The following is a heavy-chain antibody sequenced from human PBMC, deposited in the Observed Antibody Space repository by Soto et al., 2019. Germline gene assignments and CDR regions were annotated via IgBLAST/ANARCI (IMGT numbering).Heavy chain of an antibody. CDR2: IRSSSSNK. V-gene: IGHV3-48*01. Sequence: GGSLRLSCAASGFTFSSYSMNWVRQAPGKGLEWVSYIRSSSSNKYYADSVKGRFTISRDNAKNSLYLQMNSLRAEDTAVYYCARDQLYYNDISGRPLNAFDVWGQGTMVTVSS. CDR1: GFTFSSYS. J-gene: IGHJ3*01. CDR3: ARDQLYYNDISGRPLNAFDV. D-gene: IGHD3-22*01.